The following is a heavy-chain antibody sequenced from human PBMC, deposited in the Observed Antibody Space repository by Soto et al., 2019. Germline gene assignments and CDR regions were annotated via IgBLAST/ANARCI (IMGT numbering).Heavy chain of an antibody. V-gene: IGHV4-34*09. Sequence: SETLSLTCAVYGGSFSDYSWTWIRQPPGKGLEWIGEISHSGGTNYNPSLKSRVTISVDTSKNQFSLKLSSVTAADTAVYYCAREYSSSSGWFDPWGQGTLVTVSS. D-gene: IGHD6-6*01. CDR2: ISHSGGT. CDR1: GGSFSDYS. J-gene: IGHJ5*02. CDR3: AREYSSSSGWFDP.